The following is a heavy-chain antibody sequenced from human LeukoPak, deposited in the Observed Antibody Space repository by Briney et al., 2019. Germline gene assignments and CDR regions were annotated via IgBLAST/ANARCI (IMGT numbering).Heavy chain of an antibody. Sequence: GGSLRLSCVASGFSFSGYAIHWVRQAPGKGLEWVALISYNGRRKEYADSVKGRFTISRDSSENTLYLQMNSLRAEDTAVYYCARDSAPDHFDSWGRGTLVIVSS. J-gene: IGHJ4*02. CDR3: ARDSAPDHFDS. CDR2: ISYNGRRK. V-gene: IGHV3-30*14. CDR1: GFSFSGYA.